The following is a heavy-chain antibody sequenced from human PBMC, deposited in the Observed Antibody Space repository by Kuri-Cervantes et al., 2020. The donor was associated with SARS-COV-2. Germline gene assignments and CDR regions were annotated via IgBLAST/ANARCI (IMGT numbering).Heavy chain of an antibody. J-gene: IGHJ4*02. CDR2: ISSSSSYI. V-gene: IGHV3-21*01. CDR3: ARDLLWGDRSVHSNYRAGSFDY. Sequence: GESLKISCAASGFTFSSYSMNWVRQAPGKGLEWVLSISSSSSYIYYADSVKGRFTISRDNAKNSLYLQMNSLRAEDTAVYYCARDLLWGDRSVHSNYRAGSFDYWGQGTLVTVSS. CDR1: GFTFSSYS. D-gene: IGHD4-11*01.